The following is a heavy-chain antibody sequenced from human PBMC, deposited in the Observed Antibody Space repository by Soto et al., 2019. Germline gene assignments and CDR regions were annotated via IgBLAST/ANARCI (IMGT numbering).Heavy chain of an antibody. CDR3: ARSGVLRYRYLD. V-gene: IGHV4-59*08. CDR2: IYYSGST. Sequence: SETLSLTCTVSGGSISSYYWSWIRQPPGKGLEWIGYIYYSGSTNYNPSLKSRVTISVDTSKNQFSLKLSSVTAADTAVYYCARSGVLRYRYLDWGQGTLVTVSS. CDR1: GGSISSYY. J-gene: IGHJ4*02. D-gene: IGHD3-9*01.